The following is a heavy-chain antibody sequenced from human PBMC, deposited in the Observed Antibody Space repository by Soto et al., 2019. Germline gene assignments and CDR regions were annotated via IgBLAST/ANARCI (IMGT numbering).Heavy chain of an antibody. J-gene: IGHJ4*02. CDR3: ARDQTTGYSSGWC. V-gene: IGHV1-69*08. CDR1: GGTFSSYT. D-gene: IGHD6-19*01. CDR2: IIPILGIA. Sequence: QVQLVQSGAEVKKPGSSVKVSCKASGGTFSSYTISWVRQALGQGLEWMGRIIPILGIANYAQKFQGRVTITADKSTSTAYMELSSLRSEYTAVYYCARDQTTGYSSGWCCGQGTLVTVSS.